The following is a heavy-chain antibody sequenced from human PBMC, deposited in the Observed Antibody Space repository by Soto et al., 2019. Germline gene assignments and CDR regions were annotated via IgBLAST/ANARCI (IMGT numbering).Heavy chain of an antibody. CDR2: IYYSGST. V-gene: IGHV4-31*03. CDR1: GGSISSGGYY. Sequence: QVQLQESGPGLVKPSQTLSLTCTVSGGSISSGGYYWSWIRQHPGKGLEWIGYIYYSGSTYYNPSRKSRVTISVDTSKNQFSLKLXSXTAAXXXXXXXXXXXXXXXXXXXXXXXXXXXXXXGQGTTVTVSS. CDR3: XXXXXXXXXXXXXXXXXXXXXX. J-gene: IGHJ6*02.